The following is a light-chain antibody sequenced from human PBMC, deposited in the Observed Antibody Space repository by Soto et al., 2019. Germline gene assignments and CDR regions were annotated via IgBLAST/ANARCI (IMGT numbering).Light chain of an antibody. Sequence: DIQMTQSPSSLSAFVGDRVTISCRASQDISNFLAWFQQKPGKAPRALIFAASSLQSGVPSRFSGSGYGTDFTLTLSSLQPEDSANYYCLHYASYPLTFGQGTRLEMK. V-gene: IGKV1-16*01. CDR1: QDISNF. CDR2: AAS. CDR3: LHYASYPLT. J-gene: IGKJ5*01.